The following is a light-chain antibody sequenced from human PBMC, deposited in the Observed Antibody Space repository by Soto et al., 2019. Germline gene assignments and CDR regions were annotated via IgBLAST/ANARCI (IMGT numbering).Light chain of an antibody. J-gene: IGKJ1*01. CDR2: GAS. Sequence: EIVMTQSPATLSVSPGESATLSCRASQSVSSHLGWFQQKPGQVPRLLIYGASHRVPGIPARFSGSGSGTELTLTISGLQSEDFAVYYCQQASNWPRTFGQGSKVEIK. CDR1: QSVSSH. CDR3: QQASNWPRT. V-gene: IGKV3-15*01.